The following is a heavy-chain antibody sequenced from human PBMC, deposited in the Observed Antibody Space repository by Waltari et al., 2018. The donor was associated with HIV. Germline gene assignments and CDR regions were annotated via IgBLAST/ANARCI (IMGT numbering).Heavy chain of an antibody. CDR2: IKQDESEK. Sequence: EVQLVESGGGLVQPGGSLRRSCAAAEFTFNNYWMPWVRQAPGKGLEWVANIKQDESEKYYVDSVKGRFTISRDNAKNSLFLQMNSLRAEDTAVYYCAREALYDSSGYYFDYWGQGTLVTVSS. CDR3: AREALYDSSGYYFDY. D-gene: IGHD3-22*01. V-gene: IGHV3-7*01. J-gene: IGHJ4*02. CDR1: EFTFNNYW.